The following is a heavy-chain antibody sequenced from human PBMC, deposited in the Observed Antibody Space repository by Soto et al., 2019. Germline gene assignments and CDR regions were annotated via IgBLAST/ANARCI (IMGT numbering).Heavy chain of an antibody. D-gene: IGHD6-19*01. V-gene: IGHV1-46*01. CDR3: ARDGWSSYSSGWYYFDY. CDR1: GYTFTSYY. J-gene: IGHJ4*02. Sequence: VASVKVSCKASGYTFTSYYMHWVRQAPGQGLEWMGIINPSGGSTSYAQKFQGRVTMTRDTSTSTVYMELSSLRSEDTAVYYCARDGWSSYSSGWYYFDYWGQGTLVTVSS. CDR2: INPSGGST.